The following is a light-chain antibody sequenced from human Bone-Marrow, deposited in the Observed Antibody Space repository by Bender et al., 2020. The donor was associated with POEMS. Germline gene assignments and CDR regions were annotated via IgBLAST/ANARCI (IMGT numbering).Light chain of an antibody. CDR2: QDT. Sequence: SYELTQPPSMSVSPGQTATITCSGDTLGDIFVCWYHQRPGQSPLLVIYQDTKRPSEIPERFSGSNSGNTATLTISGTQPLDEGDYYCQAWDTNSSGVFGGGTKLTVL. CDR1: TLGDIF. V-gene: IGLV3-1*01. CDR3: QAWDTNSSGV. J-gene: IGLJ3*02.